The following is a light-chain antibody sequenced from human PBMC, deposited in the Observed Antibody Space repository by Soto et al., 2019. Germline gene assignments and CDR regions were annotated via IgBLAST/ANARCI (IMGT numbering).Light chain of an antibody. J-gene: IGLJ7*01. Sequence: QSALTQPRSVSGSPGQSVTISCTGTSSDIGGYIYVSWYQQHPGKAPKLMICDVSQRPSGVPDRFSGSKSGNTASLTISGLQAEDAADYYCCSYAGSYTLLFGGGTQLTVL. CDR1: SSDIGGYIY. V-gene: IGLV2-11*01. CDR2: DVS. CDR3: CSYAGSYTLL.